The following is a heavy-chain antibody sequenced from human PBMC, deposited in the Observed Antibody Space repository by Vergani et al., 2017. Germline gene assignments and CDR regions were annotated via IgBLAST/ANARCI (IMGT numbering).Heavy chain of an antibody. V-gene: IGHV4-38-2*01. J-gene: IGHJ6*02. CDR3: AEHRGSGGFFPSSYFYEMDV. D-gene: IGHD3-10*01. CDR2: IHHSGDT. Sequence: QVQLQESGPGLVKPSETLTLTFDLSDSSIMTNPYWGWFRQSPGKGLEWIGCIHHSGDTLYNSSLKRRVSISIVSSSKFSLSLTFVTAADTAIYYCAEHRGSGGFFPSSYFYEMDVWGHGTTVTVSS. CDR1: DSSIMTNPY.